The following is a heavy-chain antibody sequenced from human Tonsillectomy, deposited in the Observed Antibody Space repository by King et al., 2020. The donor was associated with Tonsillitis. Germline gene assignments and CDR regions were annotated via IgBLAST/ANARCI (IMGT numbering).Heavy chain of an antibody. CDR3: ARDSYYDGSGYSDS. Sequence: VQLVESGAEVKKPGASVKVSCKASGYTFTDYYMHWVRQAPGQGLEWRGWINPNNGGTNFAQKFQGRVTMTRDTSISTAYMELSRRGANDTAVYYCARDSYYDGSGYSDSWGQGTLVTVSS. CDR1: GYTFTDYY. CDR2: INPNNGGT. J-gene: IGHJ4*02. V-gene: IGHV1-2*02. D-gene: IGHD3-22*01.